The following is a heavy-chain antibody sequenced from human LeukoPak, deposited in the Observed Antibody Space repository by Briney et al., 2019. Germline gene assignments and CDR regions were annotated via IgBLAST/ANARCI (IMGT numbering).Heavy chain of an antibody. CDR2: INTDGSDT. CDR1: GFIFSNYW. V-gene: IGHV3-74*01. Sequence: GGSLRLSCAASGFIFSNYWLHWVRQAPGKGLEWVSRINTDGSDTSYADSAKGRFTISRDNAKNALYLQMSSLRAEDTAVYYCAKGPWVRVPFDYWGQGTLVTVSS. D-gene: IGHD3-10*01. CDR3: AKGPWVRVPFDY. J-gene: IGHJ4*02.